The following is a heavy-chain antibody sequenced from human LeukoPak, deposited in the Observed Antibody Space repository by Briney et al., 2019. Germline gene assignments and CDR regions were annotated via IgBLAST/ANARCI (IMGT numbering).Heavy chain of an antibody. D-gene: IGHD3-10*01. J-gene: IGHJ6*02. CDR3: ARDPRGRYYYYGMDV. CDR1: GYTFTSYA. Sequence: GASVTVSFTASGYTFTSYAMHWVRQAPGQRLEWMGWINAGNGNTKYSQKFQGRVTITRDTSASTAYMELSSLRSEDTAVYYCARDPRGRYYYYGMDVWGQGTTVTVSS. V-gene: IGHV1-3*01. CDR2: INAGNGNT.